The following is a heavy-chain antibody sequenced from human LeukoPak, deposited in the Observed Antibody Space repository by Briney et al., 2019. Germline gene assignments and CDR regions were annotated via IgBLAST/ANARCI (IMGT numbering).Heavy chain of an antibody. D-gene: IGHD2-21*01. CDR3: CSSYHIFAV. J-gene: IGHJ3*01. CDR1: GFTFDDHT. V-gene: IGHV3-43*01. Sequence: GGSLRLSCAASGFTFDDHTKHWVRQAPGKGLEWVSLIHWDGKTTSYADSVKGRFTITRDNNRKSLYLQMNSLTTEDTAFYYCCSSYHIFAVWGNGTMVTVSS. CDR2: IHWDGKTT.